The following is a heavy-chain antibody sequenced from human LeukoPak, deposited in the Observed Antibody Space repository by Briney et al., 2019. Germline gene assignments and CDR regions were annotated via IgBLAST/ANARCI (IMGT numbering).Heavy chain of an antibody. CDR1: GGSFSGYY. V-gene: IGHV4-34*01. CDR2: INHSGST. J-gene: IGHJ6*03. D-gene: IGHD3-16*01. CDR3: ARVGEAAYTYYYYYMDV. Sequence: SETLSLTCAVYGGSFSGYYWSWIRQPPGKGLEWIGEINHSGSTNYNPSLKSRVTISVDTSKNQFSLKLSSVTAADTAVYYCARVGEAAYTYYYYYMDVWGNGTTVTVSS.